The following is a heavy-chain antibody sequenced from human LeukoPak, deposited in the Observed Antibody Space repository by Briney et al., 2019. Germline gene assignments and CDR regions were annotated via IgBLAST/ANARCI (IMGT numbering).Heavy chain of an antibody. Sequence: PGGSLRLSCAASGFAFSSYAMHWVRQAPGKGLEWVAVISYDGSNKYYADSVKGRFTISRDNSKNTLYLQMNSLRAEDTAVYYCAGIPRRPDSGFWSGYAGGSDYWGQGTLVTVSS. J-gene: IGHJ4*02. CDR2: ISYDGSNK. V-gene: IGHV3-30-3*01. CDR3: AGIPRRPDSGFWSGYAGGSDY. CDR1: GFAFSSYA. D-gene: IGHD3-3*01.